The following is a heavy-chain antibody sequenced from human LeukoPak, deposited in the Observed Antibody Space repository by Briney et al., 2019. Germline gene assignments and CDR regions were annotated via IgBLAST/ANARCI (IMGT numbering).Heavy chain of an antibody. V-gene: IGHV3-30-3*01. J-gene: IGHJ4*02. CDR3: ARDLGYSYGYGFDY. Sequence: PGRSLRLSCAASGFTFSSYAMHWVRQAPGKGLEWVAVISYDGSNKYYADSVKGRFTISRDNSKNTVYLQMNGLRAEDTAVYYCARDLGYSYGYGFDYWGQGTLVTVSS. D-gene: IGHD5-18*01. CDR1: GFTFSSYA. CDR2: ISYDGSNK.